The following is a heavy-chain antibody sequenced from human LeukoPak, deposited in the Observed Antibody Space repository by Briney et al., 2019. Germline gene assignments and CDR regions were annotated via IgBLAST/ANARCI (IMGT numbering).Heavy chain of an antibody. V-gene: IGHV4-59*08. Sequence: SETLSLTCTVSGGSISSYCWSWIRQPPGKGLEWIGYIYYSGSTNYNPSLKSRVTISVDTSKNQFSLKLSSVTAADTAVYYCARQVWERIFDYWGQGTLVTVSS. CDR2: IYYSGST. D-gene: IGHD1-1*01. J-gene: IGHJ4*02. CDR1: GGSISSYC. CDR3: ARQVWERIFDY.